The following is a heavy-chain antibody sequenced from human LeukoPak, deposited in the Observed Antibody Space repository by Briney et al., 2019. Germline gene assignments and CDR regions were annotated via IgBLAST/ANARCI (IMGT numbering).Heavy chain of an antibody. J-gene: IGHJ3*02. Sequence: GGSLRLSCAASGFTFSSYDMHWVRQATGKGLEWVSAIGTAGDTYYPGSVKGRFTISRENAKNSLYPQMNSLRAEDTAVYYCARGCSSTSCNDAFDIWGQGTMVTVSS. CDR2: IGTAGDT. D-gene: IGHD2-2*01. V-gene: IGHV3-13*01. CDR1: GFTFSSYD. CDR3: ARGCSSTSCNDAFDI.